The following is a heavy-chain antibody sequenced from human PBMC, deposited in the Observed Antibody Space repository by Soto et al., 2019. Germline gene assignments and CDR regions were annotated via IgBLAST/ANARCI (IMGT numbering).Heavy chain of an antibody. Sequence: QVQLQESGPGLVKPSETLSLPCTVSGASISGFYWSWIRKSAGKGLEWIGRIYATGTTDYNPSLKSRGMMSVDTSKKQFSLKVRAVTAADTAVYYCVRDGTKTLRDWFDPWGQGLSVTVSS. CDR2: IYATGTT. CDR3: VRDGTKTLRDWFDP. V-gene: IGHV4-4*07. J-gene: IGHJ5*02. CDR1: GASISGFY. D-gene: IGHD1-1*01.